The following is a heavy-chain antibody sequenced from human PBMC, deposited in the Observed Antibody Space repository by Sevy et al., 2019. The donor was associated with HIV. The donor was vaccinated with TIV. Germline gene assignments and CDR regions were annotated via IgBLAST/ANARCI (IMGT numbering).Heavy chain of an antibody. CDR1: GYTLTELS. CDR2: FDPEDGET. Sequence: ASVKVSCKVSGYTLTELSMHCVRQAPGKGLEWMGGFDPEDGETIYAQKFQGRVTMTEDTSTDTAYMELSSLRSEDTAVYYCAMPLVVPAADYYYYGMDVWGQGTTVTVSS. D-gene: IGHD2-2*01. J-gene: IGHJ6*02. V-gene: IGHV1-24*01. CDR3: AMPLVVPAADYYYYGMDV.